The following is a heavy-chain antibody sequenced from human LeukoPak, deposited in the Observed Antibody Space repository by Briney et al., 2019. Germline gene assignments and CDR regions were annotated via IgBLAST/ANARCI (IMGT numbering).Heavy chain of an antibody. CDR1: GYTFTSYG. CDR2: ISAYNGNT. Sequence: ASVKVSCKASGYTFTSYGISWVRQAPGQGLEWMGWISAYNGNTNYAQKLQGRVTMTTDTSTSTAYMELRSPRSDDTAVYYCARRSGWYSGLDNWFDPWGQGTLVTVSS. V-gene: IGHV1-18*01. D-gene: IGHD6-19*01. J-gene: IGHJ5*02. CDR3: ARRSGWYSGLDNWFDP.